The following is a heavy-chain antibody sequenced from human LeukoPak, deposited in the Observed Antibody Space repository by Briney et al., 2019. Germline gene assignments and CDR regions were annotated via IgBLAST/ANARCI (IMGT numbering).Heavy chain of an antibody. D-gene: IGHD3-9*01. J-gene: IGHJ3*02. V-gene: IGHV1-69*13. CDR2: IIPIFGTA. Sequence: SVKVSCKASGGTFSSYAISWVRQAPGQGLEWMGGIIPIFGTANYAQKFQGRVTITADESTSTAYMELSSLRSEDTAVYYCARDILTGYRYDAFDIWGQGTMVTVSS. CDR1: GGTFSSYA. CDR3: ARDILTGYRYDAFDI.